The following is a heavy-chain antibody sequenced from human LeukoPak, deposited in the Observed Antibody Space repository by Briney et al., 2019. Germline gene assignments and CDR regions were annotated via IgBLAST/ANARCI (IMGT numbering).Heavy chain of an antibody. CDR2: IYSGGST. V-gene: IGHV3-66*01. CDR1: GFTVSSNY. CDR3: ARGGYDSSVYFDH. D-gene: IGHD3-22*01. Sequence: GGSLRLSCAASGFTVSSNYMSWVRQAPGKGLEWVSVIYSGGSTYYADSVKGRFTISRDNSKNTLYLQMNSLRAEDTAVYYCARGGYDSSVYFDHWGQGTLVTVSS. J-gene: IGHJ4*02.